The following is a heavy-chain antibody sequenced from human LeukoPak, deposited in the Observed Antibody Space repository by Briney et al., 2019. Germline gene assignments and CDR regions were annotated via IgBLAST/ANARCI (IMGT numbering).Heavy chain of an antibody. V-gene: IGHV3-23*01. Sequence: GGSLRLSCATSGFTFSTYAMTWVRQAPGKGLEWVSVVSGGFTTYYADSVKGRFTISRDNSKNTLYLQMNSLRAEDTAVYYCAAVDVDTAFPWGQGTLVTVSS. J-gene: IGHJ5*02. D-gene: IGHD5-18*01. CDR3: AAVDVDTAFP. CDR1: GFTFSTYA. CDR2: VSGGFTT.